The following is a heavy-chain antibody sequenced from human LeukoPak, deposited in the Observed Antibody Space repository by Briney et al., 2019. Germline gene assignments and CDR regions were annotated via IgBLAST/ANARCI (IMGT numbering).Heavy chain of an antibody. CDR2: INHSGST. CDR1: GVSFSGFY. D-gene: IGHD2-21*02. J-gene: IGHJ6*02. V-gene: IGHV4-34*01. Sequence: SETLSLTCAVYGVSFSGFYWSWIRQPPGKGLEWIGEINHSGSTNYNPSLKSRVTISVDTSKNQSSLKLSSVTAADTAVYYCAREPYCGGDCFAGDATYGMDVWGQGTTVTVSS. CDR3: AREPYCGGDCFAGDATYGMDV.